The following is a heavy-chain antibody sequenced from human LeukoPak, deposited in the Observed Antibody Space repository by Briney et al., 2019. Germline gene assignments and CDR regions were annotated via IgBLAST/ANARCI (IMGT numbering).Heavy chain of an antibody. D-gene: IGHD2-15*01. V-gene: IGHV3-53*01. Sequence: PGGSLRLSCAASGFTVSSNYMSWVRQAPGKGLEWVSVIYSGGSTYYADSVKGRFTISRDNSKNTLYIQMNSLRAEDTAVYYCARNYCSGGSCYAPDWFDPWGQGTLVTVSS. J-gene: IGHJ5*02. CDR2: IYSGGST. CDR3: ARNYCSGGSCYAPDWFDP. CDR1: GFTVSSNY.